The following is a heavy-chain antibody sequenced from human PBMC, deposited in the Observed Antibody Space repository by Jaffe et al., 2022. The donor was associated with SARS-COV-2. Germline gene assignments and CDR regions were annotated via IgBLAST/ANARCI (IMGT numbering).Heavy chain of an antibody. CDR1: GFTFNNYY. J-gene: IGHJ6*03. Sequence: QVQLAESGGGSVKPGESLRLSCVASGFTFNNYYMSWVRQAPGKGLEWVSYISDTGTIIYYADSVKGRFTISRDNAKNSLFLQMNSLRAEDTAVYYCATLSRVAAAELYYYYHYMDVWGKGTTVTVSS. CDR2: ISDTGTII. D-gene: IGHD6-13*01. CDR3: ATLSRVAAAELYYYYHYMDV. V-gene: IGHV3-11*01.